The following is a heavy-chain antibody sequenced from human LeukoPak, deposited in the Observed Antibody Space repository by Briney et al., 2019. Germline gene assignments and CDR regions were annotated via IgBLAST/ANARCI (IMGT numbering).Heavy chain of an antibody. V-gene: IGHV3-48*02. J-gene: IGHJ4*02. CDR3: ARDRDWAFDY. CDR1: GFSLSSEP. D-gene: IGHD2-21*02. CDR2: IRSSSDTI. Sequence: PGGSLRLSCAASGFSLSSEPMNWVRQAPGKGLEWVSHIRSSSDTITYADSVKGRFTISRDNAKNSLYLQMNSLRDEDTAVYYCARDRDWAFDYWGQGTLVTVSS.